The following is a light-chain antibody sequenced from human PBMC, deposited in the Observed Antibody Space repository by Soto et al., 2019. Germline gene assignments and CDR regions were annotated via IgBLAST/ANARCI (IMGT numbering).Light chain of an antibody. V-gene: IGKV3D-20*01. Sequence: EVVLTQSPATLSLSPGERATLSCGASQSVGSNFLAWYQQKPGLAPRLLIYDASSRATGIPDRFSGSGSGTDSTLTISRLEPEDSAVYYCHQYGGSSRAFGQGTRVEIK. CDR2: DAS. CDR3: HQYGGSSRA. CDR1: QSVGSNF. J-gene: IGKJ1*01.